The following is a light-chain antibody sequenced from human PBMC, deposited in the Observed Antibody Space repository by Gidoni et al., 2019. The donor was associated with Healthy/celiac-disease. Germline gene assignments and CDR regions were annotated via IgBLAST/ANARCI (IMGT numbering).Light chain of an antibody. CDR2: EVS. Sequence: QSALTQPASVPVSPGQSITISCTGTSSDVGGYNYVSWYQQHPGKAPKLMIYEVSNRPSGVPDRFSGSKSGNTASLTISGLQAEDEADYYCSSYTSSSTEVFGTGTKVTVL. V-gene: IGLV2-14*01. J-gene: IGLJ1*01. CDR1: SSDVGGYNY. CDR3: SSYTSSSTEV.